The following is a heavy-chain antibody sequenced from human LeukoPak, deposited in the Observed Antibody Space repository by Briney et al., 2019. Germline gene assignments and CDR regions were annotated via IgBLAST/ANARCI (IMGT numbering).Heavy chain of an antibody. D-gene: IGHD4-17*01. CDR2: ISGRAIAT. Sequence: GGSLRLSCAAAGSTFNSYAMTWVRQAPGKGLEWVSSISGRAIATFYADSVKGRFTISRDNSKNTVYLQMSSLSDEDTAVYYCAKGPTSYGASYHYYMDVWGKGTTVTVSS. V-gene: IGHV3-23*01. CDR3: AKGPTSYGASYHYYMDV. J-gene: IGHJ6*03. CDR1: GSTFNSYA.